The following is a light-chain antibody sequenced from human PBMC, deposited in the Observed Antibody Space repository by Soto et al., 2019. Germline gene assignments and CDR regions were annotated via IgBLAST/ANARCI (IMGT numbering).Light chain of an antibody. CDR2: GNS. CDR1: SSNIGAGYD. Sequence: QSVLTQPPSVSGAPGQRVTISCTGSSSNIGAGYDVHWYQQLPGTAPKLLIYGNSNRPSGVPDRFSGSKSGTSASLAITGLRAEDDADYYCQSYDSSLSGWVFGGGTTLTVL. J-gene: IGLJ3*02. V-gene: IGLV1-40*01. CDR3: QSYDSSLSGWV.